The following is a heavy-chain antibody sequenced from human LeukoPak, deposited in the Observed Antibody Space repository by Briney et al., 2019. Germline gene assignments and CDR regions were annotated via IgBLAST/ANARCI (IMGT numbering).Heavy chain of an antibody. J-gene: IGHJ4*02. CDR2: MNPNSGNT. V-gene: IGHV1-8*02. CDR1: GGTFTSYA. CDR3: ARVDCSSTSCYDGY. D-gene: IGHD2-2*01. Sequence: ASVKVSCKASGGTFTSYAISWVRQATGRGLEWMGWMNPNSGNTGYAQKFQGRVTMTRNTSIGTAYMELSSLRSEDTAVYYCARVDCSSTSCYDGYWGQGTLVTVSS.